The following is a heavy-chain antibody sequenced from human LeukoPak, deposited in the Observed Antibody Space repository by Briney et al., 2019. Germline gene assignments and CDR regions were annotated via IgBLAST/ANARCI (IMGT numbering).Heavy chain of an antibody. CDR2: IYHSGST. Sequence: SETLSLTCTVSGYSISSGYFWGWIRLPTGKGLEFIGSIYHSGSTYYNPSLKSRVTISVDTSKNQFSLKLSSVTAADTAVYYCARLYCSGGTCYSEGWFDPWGQGTLVTVSS. D-gene: IGHD2-15*01. J-gene: IGHJ5*02. V-gene: IGHV4-38-2*02. CDR3: ARLYCSGGTCYSEGWFDP. CDR1: GYSISSGYF.